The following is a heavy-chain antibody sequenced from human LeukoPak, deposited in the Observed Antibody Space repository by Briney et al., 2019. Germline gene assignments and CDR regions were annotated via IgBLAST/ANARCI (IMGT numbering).Heavy chain of an antibody. V-gene: IGHV5-51*01. CDR1: GYSFTNYW. Sequence: GESLKISCKGSGYSFTNYWIGLVRQMPGKGLEWMGIIQPGDSDTRYIPSFQGQVTISADKSITTAYLQWSSLKASDTAMYYCARLDRSFGDYWGQGTRVTVSS. CDR3: ARLDRSFGDY. CDR2: IQPGDSDT. J-gene: IGHJ4*02. D-gene: IGHD3-10*01.